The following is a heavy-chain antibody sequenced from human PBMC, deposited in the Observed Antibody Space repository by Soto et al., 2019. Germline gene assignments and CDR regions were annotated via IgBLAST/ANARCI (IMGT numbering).Heavy chain of an antibody. J-gene: IGHJ5*02. CDR3: AKGLGYCSSTSCAGDWFDP. V-gene: IGHV3-30*18. Sequence: HPGGSRRLSCAASGFTLSSYGMHWVRQAPGKGLEWVAVISYDGSNKYYADSVKGRFTISRDNSKNTLYLQMNSLRGEDTAVYYCAKGLGYCSSTSCAGDWFDPWGQGTLVTVSS. CDR2: ISYDGSNK. D-gene: IGHD2-2*01. CDR1: GFTLSSYG.